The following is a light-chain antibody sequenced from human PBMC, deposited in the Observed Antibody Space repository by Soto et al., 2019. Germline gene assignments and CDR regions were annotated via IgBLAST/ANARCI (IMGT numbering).Light chain of an antibody. Sequence: DIVMTQSPDSLAVSLGERATINCKSSQSVLYSSNNKNYLAWYQQKPGQPPKLLIYWASTRESGVPDRFSGSGSGTDSTLTISSRQAEDVAVYYCQQYYSTPVTFGQGTRLEIK. CDR2: WAS. J-gene: IGKJ5*01. CDR1: QSVLYSSNNKNY. V-gene: IGKV4-1*01. CDR3: QQYYSTPVT.